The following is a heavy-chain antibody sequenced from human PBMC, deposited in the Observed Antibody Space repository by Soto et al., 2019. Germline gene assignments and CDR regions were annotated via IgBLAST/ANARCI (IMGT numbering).Heavy chain of an antibody. CDR2: ISSSSNTI. V-gene: IGHV3-48*01. J-gene: IGHJ4*02. CDR3: GRQPERIAEIGRVTL. CDR1: GFTFSSYS. Sequence: EVQLVESGGGLVQPGGSLRLSCAASGFTFSSYSMNWVRQAPGKGLEWVSYISSSSNTIYYAASVKGRFTSSRDNAKNSLYQIMSRRRAEATAVYYWGRQPERIAEIGRVTLWGQGPLVTVSS. D-gene: IGHD6-13*01.